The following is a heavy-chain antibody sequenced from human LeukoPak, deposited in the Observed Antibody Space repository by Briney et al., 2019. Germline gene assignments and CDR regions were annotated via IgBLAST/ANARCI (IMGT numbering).Heavy chain of an antibody. CDR1: GFTFSSYA. CDR3: AKVFLEQQLAYYYGMDV. D-gene: IGHD6-13*01. V-gene: IGHV3-23*01. Sequence: PGGSLRLSCAASGFTFSSYAMSWVRQASGKGLEWVSAISGSGGSTYYADSVKGRFTISRDNSKNTLYLQMNSLRAEDTAVYYCAKVFLEQQLAYYYGMDVWGQGTTVTVSS. J-gene: IGHJ6*02. CDR2: ISGSGGST.